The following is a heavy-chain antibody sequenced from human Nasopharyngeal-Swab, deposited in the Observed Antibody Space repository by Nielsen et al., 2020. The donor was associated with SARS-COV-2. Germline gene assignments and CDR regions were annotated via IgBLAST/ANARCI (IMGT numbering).Heavy chain of an antibody. D-gene: IGHD3-22*01. CDR2: ISYDGSNK. V-gene: IGHV3-30*03. J-gene: IGHJ6*02. Sequence: GGSLGLSCAASGFTFSSYGMHWVRQAQGKGLGWVAVISYDGSNKYYADSVKGRFTISRDNSKNTLYLQMNSLRAEDTAVYYCARAAEYYYDSRALDGMDVWGQGTTVTVSS. CDR1: GFTFSSYG. CDR3: ARAAEYYYDSRALDGMDV.